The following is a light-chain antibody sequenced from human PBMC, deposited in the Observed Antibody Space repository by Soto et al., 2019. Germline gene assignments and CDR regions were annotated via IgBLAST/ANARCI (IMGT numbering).Light chain of an antibody. CDR1: SSDVGGSKY. CDR2: EVN. Sequence: QSALTQPASVSGSPGQSITISCTGTSSDVGGSKYVSWYQVKPGKAPKLIIYEVNRRPEGAPYRFSGSKSGNTASLTVSGLQAEDEGDYYCFSYADSNNFVFGSGTKVTVL. CDR3: FSYADSNNFV. J-gene: IGLJ1*01. V-gene: IGLV2-8*01.